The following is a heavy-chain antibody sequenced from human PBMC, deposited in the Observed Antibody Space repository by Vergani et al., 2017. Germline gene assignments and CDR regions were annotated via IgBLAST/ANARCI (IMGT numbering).Heavy chain of an antibody. Sequence: QVQLVQSGAEVKKPGASVKVSCKASGYIFSGYYIHWVRQAPGQGLEWMAWINPNSGGTNYAQKFQGRVTMTRDTSISTAYMELSRLISDDTAVYYCARGYCSSTSCSEAYYYYMDVLGKGTTVTVSS. CDR1: GYIFSGYY. CDR2: INPNSGGT. CDR3: ARGYCSSTSCSEAYYYYMDV. D-gene: IGHD2-2*01. V-gene: IGHV1-2*02. J-gene: IGHJ6*03.